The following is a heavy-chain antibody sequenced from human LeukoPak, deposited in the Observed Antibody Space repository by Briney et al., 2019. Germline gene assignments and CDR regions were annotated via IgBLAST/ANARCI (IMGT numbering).Heavy chain of an antibody. Sequence: ASVKVSCKASGYTFTGYYMHWVRQAPGQGLEWMGWIYPNSGGTDYAQKFQGRVTVTRDTSISTAYMELSRLRSDDTAVYYCARDVVDTAVATDYWGQGTLVTVSS. CDR3: ARDVVDTAVATDY. CDR1: GYTFTGYY. J-gene: IGHJ4*02. CDR2: IYPNSGGT. V-gene: IGHV1-2*02. D-gene: IGHD5-18*01.